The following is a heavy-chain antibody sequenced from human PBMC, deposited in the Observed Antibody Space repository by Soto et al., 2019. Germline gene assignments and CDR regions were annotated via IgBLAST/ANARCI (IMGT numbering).Heavy chain of an antibody. J-gene: IGHJ4*02. CDR1: GFTFSSYW. CDR3: ARGDGDYYDGNGYLGRH. D-gene: IGHD3-22*01. Sequence: EVQLVESGGGLVQPGGSLTLSCAASGFTFSSYWMHWVRQAPGKGLVWVARIKSDGSGTIYADSVKDRLTISRDNARNTLYLQMNSLRAEDTAVYFCARGDGDYYDGNGYLGRHWGQGTLVTVSS. V-gene: IGHV3-74*01. CDR2: IKSDGSGT.